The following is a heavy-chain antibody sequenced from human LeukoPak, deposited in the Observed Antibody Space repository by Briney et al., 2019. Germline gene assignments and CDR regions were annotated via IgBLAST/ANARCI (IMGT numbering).Heavy chain of an antibody. J-gene: IGHJ4*02. V-gene: IGHV3-7*01. D-gene: IGHD6-13*01. CDR3: ARDPSGSSSWVRFDY. CDR2: IRGDASRL. Sequence: GGSLRLSCVASGFSIGPFWMTWVRQAPGKGLEWVANIRGDASRLYYVDSVKGRFTISRDNAKNSLYLQMSNLRAEDTSVYYCARDPSGSSSWVRFDYWGQGTLVTVSS. CDR1: GFSIGPFW.